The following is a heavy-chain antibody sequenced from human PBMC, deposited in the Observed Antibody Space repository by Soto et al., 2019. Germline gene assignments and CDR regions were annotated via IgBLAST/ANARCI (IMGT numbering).Heavy chain of an antibody. D-gene: IGHD6-19*01. J-gene: IGHJ4*01. Sequence: GGSLRLSCVASGFTFSSYGIHWVRQAPGKGLEWVAVISSDGNTKYYADSVKGRFTISRDNSKNTLYLQMDSLRPEDTAVYYCAKEVAVAGDFDYWGQGTLVTVSS. V-gene: IGHV3-30*18. CDR3: AKEVAVAGDFDY. CDR1: GFTFSSYG. CDR2: ISSDGNTK.